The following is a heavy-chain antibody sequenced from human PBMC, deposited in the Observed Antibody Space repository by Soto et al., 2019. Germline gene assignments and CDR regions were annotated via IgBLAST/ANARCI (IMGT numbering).Heavy chain of an antibody. V-gene: IGHV3-15*07. CDR2: IKSKTDGGTT. Sequence: GGSLRLSCAASGLTFSNYWMHWVRQAPGRGLEWVGRIKSKTDGGTTDYAAPVKGRFTISRDDSKNTLYLQMNSLKTEDTAVYYCTKDPVTMIVVVPSSGWGQGTLVTVSS. CDR3: TKDPVTMIVVVPSSG. CDR1: GLTFSNYW. J-gene: IGHJ4*02. D-gene: IGHD3-22*01.